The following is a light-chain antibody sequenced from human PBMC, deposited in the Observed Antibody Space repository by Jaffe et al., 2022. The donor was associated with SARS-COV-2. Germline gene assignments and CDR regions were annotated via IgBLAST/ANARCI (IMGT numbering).Light chain of an antibody. CDR1: QNINSR. Sequence: DIQMTQSPSTLSASVGDRVTITCRASQNINSRLAWYQQKPGKAPKLLIYWASTLESGVPSRFSGSGSGTEFTLTISSLQPDDFATYYCLEHYSYQWMFGQGTKVEIK. CDR3: LEHYSYQWM. V-gene: IGKV1-5*03. J-gene: IGKJ1*01. CDR2: WAS.